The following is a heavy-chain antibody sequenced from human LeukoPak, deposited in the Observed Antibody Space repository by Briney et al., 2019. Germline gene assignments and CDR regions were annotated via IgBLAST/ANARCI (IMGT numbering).Heavy chain of an antibody. CDR1: GGSISSYY. V-gene: IGHV4-59*01. J-gene: IGHJ6*03. CDR3: ARGMHSIFGVATGYYYMDV. CDR2: IYYSGST. Sequence: KSSETLSLTCTVSGGSISSYYWSWIRQPPGKGLEWIGYIYYSGSTNYNPSLKSRVTMSVDTSKNQFSLKLSSVTAADTAVYYCARGMHSIFGVATGYYYMDVWGKGTTVTVSS. D-gene: IGHD3-3*01.